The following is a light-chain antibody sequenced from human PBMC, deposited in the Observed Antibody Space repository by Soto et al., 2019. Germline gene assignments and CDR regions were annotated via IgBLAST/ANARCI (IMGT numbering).Light chain of an antibody. CDR1: RSIGNN. J-gene: IGKJ5*01. CDR3: QQSFSPHIA. Sequence: EIQLTQSPTSLSASVGERITITCRASRSIGNNLNWYQQRPGKAPQLLIYAASSLQSGVPSRFSGSSSGTDFTLTINSLQPEDFATYYCQQSFSPHIAFGQGTRL. CDR2: AAS. V-gene: IGKV1-39*01.